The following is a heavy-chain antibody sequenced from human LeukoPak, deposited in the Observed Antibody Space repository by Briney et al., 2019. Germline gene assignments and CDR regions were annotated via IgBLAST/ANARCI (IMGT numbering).Heavy chain of an antibody. CDR1: GGSISSGGYY. Sequence: SETLSLTCTVSGGSISSGGYYWRWIRQHPGKGLEWIGYIYYSGSTYNNPSLKSRVTISVDTSKNQFSLKLSSVTAADTAVYYCARDQSAGTFDYWGQGTLVTVSS. J-gene: IGHJ4*02. CDR2: IYYSGST. CDR3: ARDQSAGTFDY. D-gene: IGHD1-1*01. V-gene: IGHV4-31*03.